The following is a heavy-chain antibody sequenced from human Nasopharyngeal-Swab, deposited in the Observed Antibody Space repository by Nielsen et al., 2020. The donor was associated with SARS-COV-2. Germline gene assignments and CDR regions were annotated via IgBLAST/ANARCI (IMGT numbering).Heavy chain of an antibody. V-gene: IGHV1-46*01. CDR1: GYTFTTYY. J-gene: IGHJ6*02. D-gene: IGHD3-10*01. CDR2: INPSGGGT. Sequence: SVKVSCKASGYTFTTYYIHWVRQAPGQGLEWMGIINPSGGGTSYAQKFKGRATMTGDTSTGTVYMELTSLTSEDTAVYYCARMMYFHGYNAMDVWGQGTTVTVSS. CDR3: ARMMYFHGYNAMDV.